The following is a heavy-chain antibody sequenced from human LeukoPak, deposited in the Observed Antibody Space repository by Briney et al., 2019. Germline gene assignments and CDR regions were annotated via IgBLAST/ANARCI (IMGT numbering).Heavy chain of an antibody. Sequence: SETLSLTCTVSGGSISSYYWSWIRQPPGKGLEWIGYIYYSGSTNYNPSLKSRVTTSVDTSKNQFSLKLSSVAAADTAVYYCARRTTYYDSSGYYYGDAFDIWGQGTMVTVSS. CDR1: GGSISSYY. CDR3: ARRTTYYDSSGYYYGDAFDI. V-gene: IGHV4-59*08. J-gene: IGHJ3*02. D-gene: IGHD3-22*01. CDR2: IYYSGST.